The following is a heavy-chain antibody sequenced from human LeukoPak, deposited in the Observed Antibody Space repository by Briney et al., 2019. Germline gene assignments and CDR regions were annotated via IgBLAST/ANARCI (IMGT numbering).Heavy chain of an antibody. J-gene: IGHJ4*02. CDR3: AKGFPDEWDLLPYYFDS. CDR1: GFSFSSFA. D-gene: IGHD1-26*01. Sequence: AGGSPRLSCAASGFSFSSFAMNWVRQAPGKGLEWVSAISGFGDSTYYADSVKGRFTISRDNSKDTLYLQINSLRVEDTAVYFCAKGFPDEWDLLPYYFDSWGQGTLVTVSS. CDR2: ISGFGDST. V-gene: IGHV3-23*01.